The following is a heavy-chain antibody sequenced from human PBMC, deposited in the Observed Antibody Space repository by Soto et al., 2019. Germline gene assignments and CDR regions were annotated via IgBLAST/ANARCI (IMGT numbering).Heavy chain of an antibody. J-gene: IGHJ4*02. D-gene: IGHD2-15*01. Sequence: QVQLVESGGDVVQPGGSLRLSCAGSGFTFTNYGMHWVRQAPGKGLEWVALTSYDGRNKYYADSVKGRFTISRDNSKNTLYLQMNSMRAEDTAVYYCAKESSPPYCGGGSWYLGGWGYWGKGTLVTVSS. CDR2: TSYDGRNK. CDR1: GFTFTNYG. CDR3: AKESSPPYCGGGSWYLGGWGY. V-gene: IGHV3-30*18.